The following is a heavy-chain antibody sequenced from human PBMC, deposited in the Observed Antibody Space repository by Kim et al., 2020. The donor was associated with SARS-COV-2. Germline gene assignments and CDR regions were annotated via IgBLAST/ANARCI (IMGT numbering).Heavy chain of an antibody. D-gene: IGHD3-10*01. J-gene: IGHJ4*02. CDR3: AKDSDYYGSGSHDY. Sequence: GGSLRLSCAASGFSFGAYAMSWVRQAPGKGLEWVSSINGGGATTYYADSVRGRFTISRDNSKNTLYLKMNSVRAEDTAVYYCAKDSDYYGSGSHDYWGQGNLVTVSS. V-gene: IGHV3-23*01. CDR1: GFSFGAYA. CDR2: INGGGATT.